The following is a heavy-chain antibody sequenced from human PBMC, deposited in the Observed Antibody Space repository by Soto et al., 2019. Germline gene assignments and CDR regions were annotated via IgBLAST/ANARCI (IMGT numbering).Heavy chain of an antibody. D-gene: IGHD3-10*01. Sequence: GGSLRLSCAASGFTFSSYGMHWVRQAPGKGLEWVAIVSYDGTNKYYADSVKGRFTISRDNSKNTLYLQMNSLRAEDTAVYYCATPDYYGSGSYYLYFYYGMDVWGQGTTVTVSS. CDR1: GFTFSSYG. CDR3: ATPDYYGSGSYYLYFYYGMDV. V-gene: IGHV3-30*03. CDR2: VSYDGTNK. J-gene: IGHJ6*02.